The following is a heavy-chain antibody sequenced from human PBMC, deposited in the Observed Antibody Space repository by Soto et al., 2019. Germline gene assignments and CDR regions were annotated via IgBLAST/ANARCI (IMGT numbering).Heavy chain of an antibody. Sequence: QVQLVESGGGVVKPGRSLSLSCAASGFTFSSYAMHWVRQAQGKGLEWLAVISYDGSNKYYADSVKGRFTISRDSSKNTLYLQMNSLRAEDTAVYYCARDVSVVRGIRDAFDIWGQGTMVPVSS. CDR2: ISYDGSNK. CDR3: ARDVSVVRGIRDAFDI. D-gene: IGHD3-10*01. CDR1: GFTFSSYA. J-gene: IGHJ3*02. V-gene: IGHV3-30-3*01.